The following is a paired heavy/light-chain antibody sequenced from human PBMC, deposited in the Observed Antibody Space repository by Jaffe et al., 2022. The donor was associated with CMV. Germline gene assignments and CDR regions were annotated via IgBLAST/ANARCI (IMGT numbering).Heavy chain of an antibody. CDR2: IRSKAYGGTT. D-gene: IGHD6-13*01. J-gene: IGHJ6*02. CDR1: GFTFGDYA. Sequence: EVQLVESGGGLVKPGRSLRLSCTASGFTFGDYAMSWFRQAPGKGLEWVGFIRSKAYGGTTEYAASVKGRFTISRDDSKSIAYLQMNSLKTEDTAVYYCTRGGDGPDPVAAASYYYYGMDVWGQGTTVTVSS. V-gene: IGHV3-49*05. CDR3: TRGGDGPDPVAAASYYYYGMDV.
Light chain of an antibody. V-gene: IGLV1-47*01. CDR1: SSNIGSNY. J-gene: IGLJ3*02. CDR3: AAWDDSLSGFWV. CDR2: RNN. Sequence: QSVLTQPPSASGTPGQRVTISCSGSSSNIGSNYVYWYQQLPGTAPKLLIYRNNQRPSGVPDRFSGSKSGTSASLAISGLRSEDEADYYCAAWDDSLSGFWVFGGGTKLTVL.